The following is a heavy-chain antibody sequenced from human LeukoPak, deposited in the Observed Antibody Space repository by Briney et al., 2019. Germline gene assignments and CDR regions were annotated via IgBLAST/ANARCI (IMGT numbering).Heavy chain of an antibody. J-gene: IGHJ3*02. D-gene: IGHD3-16*02. Sequence: GGSLRLSCAASGFTFSSYSMNWVRQAPGKGLEWVSSISSSSSYIYYADSVKGRFTISRDNAKNSLYLQMNSLRAEDTAVYYCARDRHDYVWGSYRFDAFDIWGQGTMVTVPS. CDR3: ARDRHDYVWGSYRFDAFDI. CDR1: GFTFSSYS. CDR2: ISSSSSYI. V-gene: IGHV3-21*01.